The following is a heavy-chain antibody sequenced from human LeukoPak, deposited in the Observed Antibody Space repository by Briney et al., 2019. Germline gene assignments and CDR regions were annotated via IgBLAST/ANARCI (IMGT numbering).Heavy chain of an antibody. J-gene: IGHJ5*02. D-gene: IGHD6-13*01. CDR2: IKQDGSEK. Sequence: PGGFLRLSCAASGFTFSSHAMSWVRQAPGKGLEWVANIKQDGSEKYYVDSVKGRFTISRDNAKNSLYLQINSLRAEDTAVYYCARPVAAAAVDPWGQGTLVTVSS. V-gene: IGHV3-7*03. CDR1: GFTFSSHA. CDR3: ARPVAAAAVDP.